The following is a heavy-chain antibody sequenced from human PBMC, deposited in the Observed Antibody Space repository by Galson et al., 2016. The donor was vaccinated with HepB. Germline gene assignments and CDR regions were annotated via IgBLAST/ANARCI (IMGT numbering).Heavy chain of an antibody. Sequence: SLRLSCAASGFTFSSYSMNWVRQAPGKGLEWVSYISSSRSPIYYEDSVKGRFTISRDNAKNSLYLQMNSLRAEDTAVYYCAREGAIFGVVTNWFDPWGQGTLVTVSS. J-gene: IGHJ5*02. CDR2: ISSSRSPI. D-gene: IGHD3-3*01. CDR1: GFTFSSYS. CDR3: AREGAIFGVVTNWFDP. V-gene: IGHV3-48*01.